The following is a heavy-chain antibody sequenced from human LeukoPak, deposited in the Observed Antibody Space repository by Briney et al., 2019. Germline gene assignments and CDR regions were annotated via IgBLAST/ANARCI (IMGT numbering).Heavy chain of an antibody. Sequence: PGGSLRLSCAASGFTFSRYWMHWVRQAPGKGLLWVSRINSDGSSTNYADSVKGRFTISRDNAKNTLYLQMNSLRVEDTAVYYCASSSGGFNWFDPWGRGTLVTVSS. V-gene: IGHV3-74*01. CDR1: GFTFSRYW. CDR2: INSDGSST. J-gene: IGHJ5*02. CDR3: ASSSGGFNWFDP. D-gene: IGHD6-19*01.